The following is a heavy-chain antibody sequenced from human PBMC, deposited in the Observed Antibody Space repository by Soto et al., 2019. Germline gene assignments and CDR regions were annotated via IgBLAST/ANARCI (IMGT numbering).Heavy chain of an antibody. V-gene: IGHV1-2*04. D-gene: IGHD1-1*01. Sequence: ASVKVSCKASGYTFTSYYMHWVRQAPGQGLEWMGWINPNSGGTNYAQKFQGWVTMTRDTSISTAYMELSRLRSDDTAVYYCARGGNDETAPSGYYMDVWGKGTTVTVSS. J-gene: IGHJ6*03. CDR3: ARGGNDETAPSGYYMDV. CDR1: GYTFTSYY. CDR2: INPNSGGT.